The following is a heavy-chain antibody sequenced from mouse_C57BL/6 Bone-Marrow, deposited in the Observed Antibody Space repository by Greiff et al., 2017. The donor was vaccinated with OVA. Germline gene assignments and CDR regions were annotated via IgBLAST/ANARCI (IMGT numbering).Heavy chain of an antibody. CDR1: GYTFTSYW. D-gene: IGHD1-1*01. V-gene: IGHV1-55*01. CDR3: ASYYYGSSYEAY. J-gene: IGHJ3*01. Sequence: VKLQQPGAELVKPGASVKMSCKASGYTFTSYWITWVKQRPGQGLEWIGDIYPGSGSTNYNEKFKSKATLTVDTSSSTAYMQLSSLTSEDSAVYYCASYYYGSSYEAYWGQGTLVTVSA. CDR2: IYPGSGST.